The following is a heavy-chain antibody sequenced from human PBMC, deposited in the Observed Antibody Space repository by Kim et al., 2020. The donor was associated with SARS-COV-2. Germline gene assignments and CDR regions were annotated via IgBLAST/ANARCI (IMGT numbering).Heavy chain of an antibody. Sequence: SVKVSCKASGGTFSSYAISWVRQAPGQGLEWMGRIIPILGIANYAQKFQGRVTITADKSTSTAYMELSSLRSEDTAVYYCAIRGLATIYEKWGQGTLVTVSS. CDR2: IIPILGIA. V-gene: IGHV1-69*04. CDR3: AIRGLATIYEK. D-gene: IGHD5-12*01. J-gene: IGHJ4*02. CDR1: GGTFSSYA.